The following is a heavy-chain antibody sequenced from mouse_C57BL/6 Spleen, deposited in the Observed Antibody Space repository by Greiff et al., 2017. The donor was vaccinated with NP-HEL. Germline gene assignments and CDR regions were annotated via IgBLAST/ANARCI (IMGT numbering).Heavy chain of an antibody. V-gene: IGHV1-80*01. CDR3: ASVVTTDYAMDY. CDR1: GYAFSSYW. D-gene: IGHD2-1*01. Sequence: VKLVESGAELVKPGASVKISCKASGYAFSSYWMNWVKQRPGKGLEWIGQIYPGDGDTNYNGKFKGKATLTADKSSSTAYMQLSSLTSEDSAVYFCASVVTTDYAMDYWGQGTSVTVSS. CDR2: IYPGDGDT. J-gene: IGHJ4*01.